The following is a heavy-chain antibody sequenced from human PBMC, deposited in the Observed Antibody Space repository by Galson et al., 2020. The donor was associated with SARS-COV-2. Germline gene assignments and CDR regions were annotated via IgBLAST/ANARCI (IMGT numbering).Heavy chain of an antibody. D-gene: IGHD2-2*01. Sequence: SETLSLTCAVYGGSFRNYYWTWIRQSPEKGLEWLGEIHHRGSTNYDPSLQGRVAMSVDTSKNQFSLRLSSVTAADTAVYYCVRGAEERRIIVVVPYYYTYMDVWGGGTAVTVSS. CDR2: IHHRGST. CDR1: GGSFRNYY. J-gene: IGHJ6*03. V-gene: IGHV4-34*01. CDR3: VRGAEERRIIVVVPYYYTYMDV.